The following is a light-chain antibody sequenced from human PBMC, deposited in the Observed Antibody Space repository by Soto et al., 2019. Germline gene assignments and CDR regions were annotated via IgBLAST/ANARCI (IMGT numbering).Light chain of an antibody. CDR1: QGISSY. V-gene: IGKV1-8*01. CDR3: QQYNSYWT. CDR2: AAS. J-gene: IGKJ1*01. Sequence: AIRMTQSPSSLSASTGDRVTISCRASQGISSYLAWYQKKPGKAPKLLIYAASTLQSGVPSRFSGSGSGTDFTLTISCLQSEDFATYYCQQYNSYWTFGQGTKVEIK.